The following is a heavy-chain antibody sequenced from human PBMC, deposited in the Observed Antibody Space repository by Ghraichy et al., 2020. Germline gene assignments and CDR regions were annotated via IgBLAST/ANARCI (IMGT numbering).Heavy chain of an antibody. Sequence: SQTLSLTCTVSGGSITGYYWNWIRQSSGKGLEWVARMYFTGTTNYNPSLKDRVTMSVDASKGQFSLRMTSVTAADSGVYYCARDRRHRVQDTWFDPWGQGTLVIVSS. CDR3: ARDRRHRVQDTWFDP. J-gene: IGHJ5*02. V-gene: IGHV4-4*07. CDR2: MYFTGTT. CDR1: GGSITGYY. D-gene: IGHD1-14*01.